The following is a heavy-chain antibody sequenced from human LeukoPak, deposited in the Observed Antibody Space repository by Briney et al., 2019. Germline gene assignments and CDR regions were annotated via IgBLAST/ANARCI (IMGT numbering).Heavy chain of an antibody. J-gene: IGHJ6*03. D-gene: IGHD3-22*01. Sequence: GGSLRLSCAASGFTFSSYEMNWVRQAPGKGLEWVSYISSSGSTIYYADSVKGRFTISRDNAKNSLYLQMNSLRAEDTAVYYCARNYYDSSGYYYAYYYYYMDVWGKGTTVTISS. V-gene: IGHV3-48*03. CDR2: ISSSGSTI. CDR1: GFTFSSYE. CDR3: ARNYYDSSGYYYAYYYYYMDV.